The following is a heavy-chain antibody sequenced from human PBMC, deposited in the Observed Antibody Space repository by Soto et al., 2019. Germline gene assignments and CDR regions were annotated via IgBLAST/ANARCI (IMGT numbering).Heavy chain of an antibody. CDR2: IYPGDSDT. D-gene: IGHD1-26*01. Sequence: GESLKISCKGSGYSFTSYWIGWVRQMPGKGLEWMGIIYPGDSDTRYSPSFQGQVTISADKSISTAYLQWSSLKASDTAMYYCARFRSGSYSLLFYYGMDVWGQGTTVTVSS. CDR1: GYSFTSYW. J-gene: IGHJ6*02. CDR3: ARFRSGSYSLLFYYGMDV. V-gene: IGHV5-51*01.